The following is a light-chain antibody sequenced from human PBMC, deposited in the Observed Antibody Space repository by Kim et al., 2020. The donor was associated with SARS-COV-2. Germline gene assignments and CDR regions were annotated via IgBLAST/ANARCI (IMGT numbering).Light chain of an antibody. V-gene: IGKV3-15*01. CDR2: DTF. Sequence: SVSPGERATLSCRASQSVSSNLAWYQQKPGQAPRLLIYDTFTRATGIPARFSGSGSGSEFTLTISSLQSEDFAVYYCQQYNSWPTFGQGTKVDIK. CDR1: QSVSSN. CDR3: QQYNSWPT. J-gene: IGKJ1*01.